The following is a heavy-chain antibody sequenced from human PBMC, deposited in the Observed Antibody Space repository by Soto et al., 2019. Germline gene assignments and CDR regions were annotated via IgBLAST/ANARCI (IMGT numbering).Heavy chain of an antibody. J-gene: IGHJ6*02. Sequence: EVQLVESGGGLVQPGGSLRLSCAASGFRFSTFWMHWVRQAPGKGLVWVSRINNDGSSTNYADSVKGRFTISRDNAKNTLYLQMSSLRAEDTAVYYCARVDSGERYRDYFYYYSGMHVWGQGTAVTVSS. D-gene: IGHD7-27*01. V-gene: IGHV3-74*01. CDR3: ARVDSGERYRDYFYYYSGMHV. CDR1: GFRFSTFW. CDR2: INNDGSST.